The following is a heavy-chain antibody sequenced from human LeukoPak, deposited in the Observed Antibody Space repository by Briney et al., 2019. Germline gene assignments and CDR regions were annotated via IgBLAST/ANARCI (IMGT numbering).Heavy chain of an antibody. CDR1: GFMFSTYA. CDR2: ISYDGNNI. CDR3: ARDGVAVYFYHGVDV. V-gene: IGHV3-30*04. Sequence: TGGSLRLSCVASGFMFSTYAMHWVRQAPGKGLEWVAVISYDGNNIYYADSVKGRFSTSRDNSKNTVDLQMNSLGLEDTAVYYCARDGVAVYFYHGVDVWGQGTTVIVSS. D-gene: IGHD6-19*01. J-gene: IGHJ6*01.